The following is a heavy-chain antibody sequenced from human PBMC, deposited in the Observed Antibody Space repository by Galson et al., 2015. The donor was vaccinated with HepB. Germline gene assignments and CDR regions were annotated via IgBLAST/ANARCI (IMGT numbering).Heavy chain of an antibody. D-gene: IGHD6-6*01. CDR2: ISAYNGNT. CDR1: GYTFTSYG. V-gene: IGHV1-18*04. CDR3: ASGLEYSSSSGPNYYYYGMDV. Sequence: SVKASCKASGYTFTSYGISWVRQAPGQGLEWMGWISAYNGNTNYAQKLQGRVTMTTDTSTSTAYMELRSLRSDDTAVYYCASGLEYSSSSGPNYYYYGMDVWGQGTTVTVSS. J-gene: IGHJ6*02.